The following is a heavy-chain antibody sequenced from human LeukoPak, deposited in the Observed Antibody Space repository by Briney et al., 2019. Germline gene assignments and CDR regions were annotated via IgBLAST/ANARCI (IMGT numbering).Heavy chain of an antibody. J-gene: IGHJ4*02. V-gene: IGHV3-30*18. CDR1: GVTFSSYG. CDR3: AKDRVVRGVSPFDY. CDR2: TSHDGSNQ. Sequence: GGSLRLSCAASGVTFSSYGMHWVRQASGKGLEWVAGTSHDGSNQNYADSVKGRFTISRGNSKNTVYLQMNSLRAEDTAVYYCAKDRVVRGVSPFDYWGQGTLVTVSS. D-gene: IGHD3-10*01.